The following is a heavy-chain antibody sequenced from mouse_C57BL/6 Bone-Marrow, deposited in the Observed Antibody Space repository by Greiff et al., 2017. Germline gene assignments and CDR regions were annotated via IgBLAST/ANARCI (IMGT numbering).Heavy chain of an antibody. Sequence: EVKLMASGGGLVQPGGSMKLSCAASGFTFSDARMDWVRQSPETGLEWVAEIRTKANNYATYYAESVQGRFTITRDDSESSDYLQMNSLRAEDTGIYYCTREDYDGYAMDYWGQGTSVTVSA. D-gene: IGHD2-4*01. CDR3: TREDYDGYAMDY. J-gene: IGHJ4*01. V-gene: IGHV6-6*01. CDR2: IRTKANNYAT. CDR1: GFTFSDAR.